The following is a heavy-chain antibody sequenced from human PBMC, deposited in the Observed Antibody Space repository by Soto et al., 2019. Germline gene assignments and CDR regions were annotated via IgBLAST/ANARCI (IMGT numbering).Heavy chain of an antibody. V-gene: IGHV1-3*01. D-gene: IGHD1-26*01. J-gene: IGHJ3*02. CDR3: ARQPGWEGSSEI. CDR2: INAGNGNT. CDR1: GYTFTSYA. Sequence: ASVKVSCKASGYTFTSYAMHWVRQAPGQRLEWMGWINAGNGNTKYSQKFQGRVTITRDTSASTAYMELSSLRSEDTAVYYCARQPGWEGSSEIWGQGTMVTGS.